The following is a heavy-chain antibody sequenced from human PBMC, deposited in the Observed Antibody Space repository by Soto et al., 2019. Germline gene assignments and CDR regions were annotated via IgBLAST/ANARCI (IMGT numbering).Heavy chain of an antibody. J-gene: IGHJ1*01. CDR2: INPNSGGT. CDR3: ARDRGSSSWYGAEYFQH. V-gene: IGHV1-2*02. D-gene: IGHD6-13*01. Sequence: SGAEVKKPGASVKVSCKASGYTFTGYXXHWVRQAPGXGLEWMGWINPNSGGTNYAQKFQGRVTMTRDTSISTAYMELSRLRSDDTAVYYCARDRGSSSWYGAEYFQHWGQGTLVTVSS. CDR1: GYTFTGYX.